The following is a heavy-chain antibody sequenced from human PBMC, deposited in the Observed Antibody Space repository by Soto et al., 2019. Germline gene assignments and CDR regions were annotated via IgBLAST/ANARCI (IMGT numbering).Heavy chain of an antibody. V-gene: IGHV4-30-2*01. CDR3: ARGGVYSSRRNWFDP. CDR2: IYHSGST. J-gene: IGHJ5*02. CDR1: GGSISSGGYS. Sequence: QLQLQESGSGLVKPSQTLSLTCAVSGGSISSGGYSWSWIRQPPGKGLEWIGYIYHSGSTYYNPSLKSRVNISVDRSKNQFSLKLSYVTDADTAVYYWARGGVYSSRRNWFDPWGQGTLVTVSS. D-gene: IGHD6-13*01.